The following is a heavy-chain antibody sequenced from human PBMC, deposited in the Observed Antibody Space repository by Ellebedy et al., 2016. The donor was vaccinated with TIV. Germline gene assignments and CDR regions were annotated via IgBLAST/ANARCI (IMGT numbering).Heavy chain of an antibody. D-gene: IGHD3-22*01. CDR1: GFSFNSYA. J-gene: IGHJ4*02. CDR2: ISNTGSRT. CDR3: AKGRGGGSDSSAPRYYFDY. Sequence: PGGSLRLSCVASGFSFNSYAMSWVRQAPGKGLEWVSTISNTGSRTYYADSVEGRFIISRDNSKRTLFLQMNSLRAEDTALYYCAKGRGGGSDSSAPRYYFDYWGLGTLVTVSS. V-gene: IGHV3-23*01.